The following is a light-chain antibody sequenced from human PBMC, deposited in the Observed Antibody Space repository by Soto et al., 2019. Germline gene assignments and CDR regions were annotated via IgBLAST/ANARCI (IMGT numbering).Light chain of an antibody. CDR1: SSDVWGFNF. Sequence: QSVLTQPASVSGSLGQSITISCTRPSSDVWGFNFVSWYQQHPDKAPQVLIYEVTKRPPGVSNRFSGSKSGNTASLTISGLQADDEADYYCCSDAGSSSYVFGTGTKVTVL. V-gene: IGLV2-23*02. CDR2: EVT. J-gene: IGLJ1*01. CDR3: CSDAGSSSYV.